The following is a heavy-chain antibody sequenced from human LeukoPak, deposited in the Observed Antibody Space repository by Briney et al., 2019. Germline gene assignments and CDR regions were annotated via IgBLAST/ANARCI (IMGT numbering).Heavy chain of an antibody. Sequence: SETLSLTCAVYGGSFSGYYWSWIRQPPGKGLEWIGEINHSGSTNYNPSLKSRVTTSVDRSKNQFSLKLSSVTAADTAVYCCATYYDFPVWAVNPMGFDPWGQGTLVTVSS. D-gene: IGHD3-3*01. V-gene: IGHV4-34*01. CDR2: INHSGST. J-gene: IGHJ5*02. CDR3: ATYYDFPVWAVNPMGFDP. CDR1: GGSFSGYY.